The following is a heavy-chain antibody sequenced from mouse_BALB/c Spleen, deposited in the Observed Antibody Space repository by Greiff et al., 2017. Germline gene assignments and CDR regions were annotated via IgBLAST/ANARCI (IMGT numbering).Heavy chain of an antibody. J-gene: IGHJ4*01. CDR2: IWAGGST. CDR3: ARDRRLSDYAMDY. D-gene: IGHD1-3*01. CDR1: GFSLTSYG. V-gene: IGHV2-9*02. Sequence: VQLQQSGPGLVAPSQSLSITCTVSGFSLTSYGVHWVRQPPGKGLEWLGVIWAGGSTNYNSALMSRLSISKDNSKSQVFLKMNSLQTDDKAMYYCARDRRLSDYAMDYWGQGTSVTVSS.